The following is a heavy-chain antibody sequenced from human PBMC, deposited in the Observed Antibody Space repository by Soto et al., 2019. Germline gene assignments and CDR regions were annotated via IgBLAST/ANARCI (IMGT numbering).Heavy chain of an antibody. CDR1: GGPFSSQA. CDR3: AMSDGPYWCYGIDV. V-gene: IGHV1-69*01. D-gene: IGHD2-8*02. CDR2: IIPRLGST. Sequence: QVQVEQSGAEVKKPGSSLKVSCKTSGGPFSSQAFNWVRQARGHGLEWMGGIIPRLGSTTSAQKFQDRVTFTADESTSTVYMELRSRRSEDKATYFCAMSDGPYWCYGIDVWGRGTTVTVSS. J-gene: IGHJ6*02.